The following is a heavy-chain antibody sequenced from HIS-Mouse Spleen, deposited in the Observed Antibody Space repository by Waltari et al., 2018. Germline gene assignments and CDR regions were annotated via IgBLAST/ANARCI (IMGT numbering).Heavy chain of an antibody. CDR1: GGSISSGYYY. CDR2: IYYSGST. J-gene: IGHJ4*02. CDR3: ARGSVDTAMVFDY. Sequence: QVQLQESGPGLVKPSQTLSLTCTVPGGSISSGYYYWTWFRQPPGKGLEWIGYIYYSGSTYYNPSLKSRVTISVDTSKNQFSLKLSSVTAADTAVYYCARGSVDTAMVFDYWGQGTLVTVSS. D-gene: IGHD5-18*01. V-gene: IGHV4-30-4*01.